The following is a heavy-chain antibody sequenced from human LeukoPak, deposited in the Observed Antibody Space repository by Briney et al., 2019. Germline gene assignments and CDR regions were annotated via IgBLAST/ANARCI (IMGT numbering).Heavy chain of an antibody. J-gene: IGHJ4*02. V-gene: IGHV3-7*01. Sequence: GGSLRLSCTASAFTVSGAWMTWVRQAPGKGLGWVANIREDGTEKNYVDSVKGRFTISRDNAKNSLFLQMSNLRDDDTAIYYCARHVGISFWGQGTLVTVSS. CDR1: AFTVSGAW. CDR2: IREDGTEK. D-gene: IGHD7-27*01. CDR3: ARHVGISF.